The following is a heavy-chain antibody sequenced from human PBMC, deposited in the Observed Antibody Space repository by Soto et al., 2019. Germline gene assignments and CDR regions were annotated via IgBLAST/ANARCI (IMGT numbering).Heavy chain of an antibody. Sequence: ASVKVSCKASGGTFSSYAISWVRQAPGQGLEWMGGIIAINGNTNYAQKFQGRVTITADASASTAYMELSSLRSEDTAVYYCARGFPLWFDPWGQGTLVTVSS. V-gene: IGHV1-69*13. CDR3: ARGFPLWFDP. CDR1: GGTFSSYA. CDR2: IIAINGNT. D-gene: IGHD3-16*02. J-gene: IGHJ5*02.